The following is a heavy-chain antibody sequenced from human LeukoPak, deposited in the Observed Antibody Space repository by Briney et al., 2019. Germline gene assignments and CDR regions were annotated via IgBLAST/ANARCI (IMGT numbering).Heavy chain of an antibody. CDR3: ARHLKRGITIFGVVLGAVDY. J-gene: IGHJ4*02. Sequence: SGTLSLTCTVSRGSISSSSYYWGWIRQPPGGGLEWIGNIYYSGSTYYNPSLKSRVTISVDTSKNQFSLKLSSMTAADTAVYYCARHLKRGITIFGVVLGAVDYWGQGTLVTVSS. D-gene: IGHD3-3*01. CDR1: RGSISSSSYY. CDR2: IYYSGST. V-gene: IGHV4-39*01.